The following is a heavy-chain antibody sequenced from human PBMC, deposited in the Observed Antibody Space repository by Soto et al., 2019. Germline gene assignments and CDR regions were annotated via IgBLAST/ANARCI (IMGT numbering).Heavy chain of an antibody. D-gene: IGHD6-13*01. V-gene: IGHV1-3*01. J-gene: IGHJ4*02. CDR2: INAGSGNT. CDR1: GNTFTRYS. CDR3: ARDRNSSSWYVRAFDY. Sequence: QVQLVQSGAEVKKPGASVKVSCKASGNTFTRYSVYWVRQAPGQGLVWMGWINAGSGNTRYSQQFQESVTITRDTSASTVYMELSSLRSEETAVSYCARDRNSSSWYVRAFDYLGQGTLVTVSS.